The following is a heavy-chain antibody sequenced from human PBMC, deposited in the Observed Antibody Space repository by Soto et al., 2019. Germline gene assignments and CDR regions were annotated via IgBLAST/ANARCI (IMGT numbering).Heavy chain of an antibody. J-gene: IGHJ4*02. CDR1: GGSISSYY. CDR3: ARHPRRYGDYGSYDY. CDR2: IYYSGST. Sequence: PSETLSLTCTVSGGSISSYYWSWIRQPPGKGLEWIGYIYYSGSTNYNPSLKSRVTISVDTSKNQFSLKLSSVTAADTAVYYCARHPRRYGDYGSYDYWGQGTLVTVSS. D-gene: IGHD4-17*01. V-gene: IGHV4-59*08.